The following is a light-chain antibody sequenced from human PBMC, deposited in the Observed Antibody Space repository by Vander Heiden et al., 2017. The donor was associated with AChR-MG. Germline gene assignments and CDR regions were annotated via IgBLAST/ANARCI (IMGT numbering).Light chain of an antibody. J-gene: IGKJ1*01. Sequence: DIQLTQSPSSLSASVGDRVTITCRASEGIINYLAWYQQKPGQPPMLLIYAASTLQSGVPSRFSSSGSGTDFTLTINGLQPEDVATYYCQKYNSALWTFGQGTKVEIK. CDR3: QKYNSALWT. CDR2: AAS. V-gene: IGKV1-27*01. CDR1: EGIINY.